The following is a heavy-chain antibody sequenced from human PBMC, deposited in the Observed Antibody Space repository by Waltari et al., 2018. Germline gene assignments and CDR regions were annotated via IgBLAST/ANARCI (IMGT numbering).Heavy chain of an antibody. CDR1: GFTFSNFG. CDR3: AKDAFGNTYLDF. V-gene: IGHV3-30*02. CDR2: IWFDGREK. D-gene: IGHD2-2*02. J-gene: IGHJ4*02. Sequence: QVNLLESGGGVVQPGGFLRLSCACPGFTFSNFGMPWVRQAPGNGLGVGALIWFDGREKIYAESVRGRFTITRGNSARTLYLYMDSLRLDDTAMYYGAKDAFGNTYLDFWGQGTPVTVSS.